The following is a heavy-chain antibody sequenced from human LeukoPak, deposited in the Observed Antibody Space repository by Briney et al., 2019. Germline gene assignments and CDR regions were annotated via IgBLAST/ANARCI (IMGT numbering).Heavy chain of an antibody. J-gene: IGHJ4*02. CDR1: GFAFRGSA. Sequence: GGSLRLSCAASGFAFRGSAMHWVRHVPGKGLEWLSSISWSSEYMFYADSVKGRFTISRDNARNSLYLQMDSLRVEDTALYYCAKEGSVCTNGICRYFDYWGQGTLVTVSS. CDR2: ISWSSEYM. V-gene: IGHV3-9*01. CDR3: AKEGSVCTNGICRYFDY. D-gene: IGHD2-8*01.